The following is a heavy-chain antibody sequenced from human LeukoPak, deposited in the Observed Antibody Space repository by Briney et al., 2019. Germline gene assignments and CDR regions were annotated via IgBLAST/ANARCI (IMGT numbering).Heavy chain of an antibody. J-gene: IGHJ3*02. CDR2: INSNSGGV. CDR1: GYTFTGYY. V-gene: IGHV1-2*02. D-gene: IGHD6-6*01. CDR3: ARYRAAPYDAFDI. Sequence: ASVKVSCKASGYTFTGYYMHWVRQAPGQGLEWMGWINSNSGGVHYAQNFQGRVTMTRDTSISTAYMELTRLRSDDTAVYYCARYRAAPYDAFDIWGQGTMVTVPS.